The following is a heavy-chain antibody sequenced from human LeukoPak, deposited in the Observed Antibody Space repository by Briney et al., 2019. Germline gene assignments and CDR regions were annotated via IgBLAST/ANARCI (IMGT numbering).Heavy chain of an antibody. D-gene: IGHD3-22*01. J-gene: IGHJ4*02. CDR1: GFTFGSYT. CDR2: ITSSSSYI. V-gene: IGHV3-21*01. CDR3: ARHVVAVGFDY. Sequence: PGGSLRLSCAASGFTFGSYTMNWVRQAPGKGLEWVSSITSSSSYIYYADSVKGRFTISRDNAKNSLYPQMNSLRAEDTAVYYCARHVVAVGFDYWGQGTLVTVSS.